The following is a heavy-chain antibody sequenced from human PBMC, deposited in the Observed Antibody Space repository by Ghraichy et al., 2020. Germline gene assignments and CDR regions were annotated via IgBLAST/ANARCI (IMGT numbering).Heavy chain of an antibody. CDR2: ISGSGGST. Sequence: GGSLRLSCAASGFTFSSYAMSWVRQAPGKGLEWVSAISGSGGSTYYADSVKGRFTISRDNSKNTLYLQMNSLRAEDTAVYYCATLVRSPYYYYGMDVWGQGTTVTVSS. CDR3: ATLVRSPYYYYGMDV. D-gene: IGHD2-21*01. J-gene: IGHJ6*02. CDR1: GFTFSSYA. V-gene: IGHV3-23*01.